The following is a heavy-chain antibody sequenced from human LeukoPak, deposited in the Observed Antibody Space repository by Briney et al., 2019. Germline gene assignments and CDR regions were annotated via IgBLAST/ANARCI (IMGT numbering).Heavy chain of an antibody. J-gene: IGHJ4*02. CDR2: IYYSGST. CDR3: ARHGPGYSSVFDY. V-gene: IGHV4-39*01. CDR1: GGSISSSSYY. Sequence: PSETLSLTCTVSGGSISSSSYYWGWIRQPPGKGLEWIGSIYYSGSTYYNPSLKSRVTISVDTSKNQFSLKLSSVTAADTAVYYCARHGPGYSSVFDYWGQGTLVTVSS. D-gene: IGHD6-19*01.